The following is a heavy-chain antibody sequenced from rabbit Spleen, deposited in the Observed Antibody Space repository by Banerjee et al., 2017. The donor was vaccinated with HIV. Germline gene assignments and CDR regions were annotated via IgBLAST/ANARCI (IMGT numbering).Heavy chain of an antibody. V-gene: IGHV1S45*01. CDR2: INTGSYTYT. D-gene: IGHD2-1*01. CDR3: ARDVFTVRYAMYYLDL. Sequence: QEQLEESGGDLVKPGASLTLTCTASGFSFSSSSWICWVRQAPGKGLEWIGCINTGSYTYTYYASWVNGRFTISKTSSTTVTLQTTSLTAADTATYFCARDVFTVRYAMYYLDLWGPGTLVTVS. CDR1: GFSFSSSSW. J-gene: IGHJ4*01.